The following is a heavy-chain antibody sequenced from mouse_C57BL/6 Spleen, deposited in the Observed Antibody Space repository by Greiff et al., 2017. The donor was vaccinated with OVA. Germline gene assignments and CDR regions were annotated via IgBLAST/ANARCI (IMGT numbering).Heavy chain of an antibody. J-gene: IGHJ2*01. CDR1: GYAFSSSW. CDR3: ARETVYDFHLDY. V-gene: IGHV1-82*01. Sequence: QVQLQQSGPELVKPGASVKISCKASGYAFSSSWMNWVKQRPGKGLEWIGRIYPGDGDTNYNGKFKGKATMTADKTSSTAYMQLSSLTSEDSAVYFCARETVYDFHLDYWGQGTTLTVSS. D-gene: IGHD2-12*01. CDR2: IYPGDGDT.